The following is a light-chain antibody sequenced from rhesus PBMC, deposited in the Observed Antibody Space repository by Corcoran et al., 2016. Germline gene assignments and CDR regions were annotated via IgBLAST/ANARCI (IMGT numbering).Light chain of an antibody. Sequence: DIQMTQSPSSLSASVGDKVTITCRARQAISSWLAWYQQKPGKAPKLRIYKASSLQSGVPSRFSGSGSGTDFTLTISSLQPEDFATYYCLHYSTSPPTFGQGTQVEIK. CDR1: QAISSW. CDR3: LHYSTSPPT. J-gene: IGKJ1*01. V-gene: IGKV1-22*01. CDR2: KAS.